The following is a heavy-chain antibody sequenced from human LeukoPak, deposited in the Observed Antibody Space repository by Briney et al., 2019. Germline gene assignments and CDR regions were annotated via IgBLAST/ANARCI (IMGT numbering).Heavy chain of an antibody. CDR1: GFTFTSYS. D-gene: IGHD3-10*01. CDR2: INSGSTSI. Sequence: GGSLRLSCAASGFTFTSYSMNWVRQAPGKGLEWVSSINSGSTSIYYADSVKGRFTISRDNAKNSLYLQINSLRDDDTAVYYCARINMSRGEIRLPHHWRRRTLVTVSS. V-gene: IGHV3-48*02. CDR3: ARINMSRGEIRLPHH. J-gene: IGHJ5*02.